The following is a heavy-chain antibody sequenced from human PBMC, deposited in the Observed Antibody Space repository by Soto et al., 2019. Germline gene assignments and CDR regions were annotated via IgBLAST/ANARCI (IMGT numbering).Heavy chain of an antibody. J-gene: IGHJ4*02. V-gene: IGHV4-34*01. CDR3: ATALWFGTQPEL. Sequence: QVQLQQWGAGLLKPSETLSLSCAVYGGSFNDNYYTWFRQPPGKGLEWIGEISRSGTTKYIPSLKSRATVSSDTYKNQVSLKVNSVTAAYTAVYYCATALWFGTQPELWGQGALVTVSS. CDR2: ISRSGTT. CDR1: GGSFNDNY. D-gene: IGHD3-10*01.